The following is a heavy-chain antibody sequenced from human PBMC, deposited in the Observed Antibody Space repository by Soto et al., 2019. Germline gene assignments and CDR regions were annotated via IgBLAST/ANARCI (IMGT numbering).Heavy chain of an antibody. J-gene: IGHJ4*02. Sequence: QVQLVESGGGVVQPGRSLRLSCAASGFTFSSYAMHWVRQAPGKGLEWVAAMSFDGYDKYYADSVKGRFTISRDNSMDTLYVQMTSLRAEDTAVYYCARDLKKVVRGIDYWGQGTLVTVSS. CDR3: ARDLKKVVRGIDY. CDR2: MSFDGYDK. D-gene: IGHD3-10*01. V-gene: IGHV3-30-3*01. CDR1: GFTFSSYA.